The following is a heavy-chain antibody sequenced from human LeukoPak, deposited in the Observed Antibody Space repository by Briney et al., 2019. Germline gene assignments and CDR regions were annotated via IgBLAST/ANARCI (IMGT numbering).Heavy chain of an antibody. Sequence: SATLSLTCTVSGGSISSGSYCWSWIRQPAGKGLEWIGRIYTSGSTNYNPSLKSRVTISVDTSKNQFSLQLSSVTAADTAVYYCARVGRTPPKPGYMDVWGKGTTVTVSS. CDR2: IYTSGST. V-gene: IGHV4-61*02. CDR1: GGSISSGSYC. CDR3: ARVGRTPPKPGYMDV. D-gene: IGHD1-14*01. J-gene: IGHJ6*03.